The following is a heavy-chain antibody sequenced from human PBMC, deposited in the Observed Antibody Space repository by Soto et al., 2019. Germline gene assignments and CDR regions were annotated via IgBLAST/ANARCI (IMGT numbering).Heavy chain of an antibody. CDR3: ASLRADCGGGTCYAYYFDY. J-gene: IGHJ4*02. Sequence: GESLKISWKGAGESFISHWIRWVRQMPGKGLEWMGIIYPGDSDTRYSPSFQGQVTISADRSVSTAYLQWSSLKASDTAIYYCASLRADCGGGTCYAYYFDYWGQGTLVTVSS. CDR2: IYPGDSDT. CDR1: GESFISHW. V-gene: IGHV5-51*01. D-gene: IGHD2-15*01.